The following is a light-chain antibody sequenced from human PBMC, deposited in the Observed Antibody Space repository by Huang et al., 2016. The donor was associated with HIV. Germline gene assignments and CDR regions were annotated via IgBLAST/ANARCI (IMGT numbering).Light chain of an antibody. V-gene: IGKV3-15*01. J-gene: IGKJ1*01. CDR3: QQYNNWPPWT. CDR2: EAS. Sequence: EVVMTQSPVTLSVSPGERATLSCRASQSVNNKVAWFQQKPGQAPRLLIHEASSRATGIPDRVSGSGSGTEFTLTISSLQSEDFAVYYCQQYNNWPPWTFGQGTKVEIK. CDR1: QSVNNK.